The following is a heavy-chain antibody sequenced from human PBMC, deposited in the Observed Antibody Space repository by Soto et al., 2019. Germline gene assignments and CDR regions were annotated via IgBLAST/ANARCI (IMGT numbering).Heavy chain of an antibody. D-gene: IGHD4-17*01. J-gene: IGHJ6*02. CDR1: GYTFTGYY. CDR3: ARDHGTTVVSRGLYGMDV. V-gene: IGHV1-2*02. Sequence: GASVKVSCKASGYTFTGYYMHWVRQAPGQGLEWMGWINPNSGGTNYAQKFQGRVTMTRDTSISTVYMELSRLRSDDTAVYYCARDHGTTVVSRGLYGMDVWGQGTTVTVSS. CDR2: INPNSGGT.